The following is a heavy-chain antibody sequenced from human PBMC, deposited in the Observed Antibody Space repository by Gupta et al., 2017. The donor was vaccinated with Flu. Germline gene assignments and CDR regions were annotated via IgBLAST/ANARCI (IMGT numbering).Heavy chain of an antibody. Sequence: GSDGMNWVRQAPGKGLEWVAMISYYGDKTSYADSVKGRFTVSRDNSRDTLYLEMNNLTDDDTAVYYCAKTGTTGYFYMDVWGNGTTVIVSS. CDR2: ISYYGDKT. CDR3: AKTGTTGYFYMDV. CDR1: GSDG. J-gene: IGHJ6*03. V-gene: IGHV3-33*05. D-gene: IGHD1-7*01.